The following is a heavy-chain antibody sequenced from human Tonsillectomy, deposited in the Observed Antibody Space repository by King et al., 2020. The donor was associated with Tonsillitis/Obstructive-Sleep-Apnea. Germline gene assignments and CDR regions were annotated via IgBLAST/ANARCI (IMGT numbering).Heavy chain of an antibody. D-gene: IGHD3-10*01. CDR2: ISYDGSNK. V-gene: IGHV3-30*04. J-gene: IGHJ3*02. Sequence: QLVQSGGGVVQPGRSLKLSCAASGFTFSSYAMHWVRQAPGKGLEWVAVISYDGSNKYYADSVKGRFTISRDNSKSTLYLQMNSLRAEDTAVYYCAKTYYYCSGRYLDAFDIWGQGTMVTVSS. CDR3: AKTYYYCSGRYLDAFDI. CDR1: GFTFSSYA.